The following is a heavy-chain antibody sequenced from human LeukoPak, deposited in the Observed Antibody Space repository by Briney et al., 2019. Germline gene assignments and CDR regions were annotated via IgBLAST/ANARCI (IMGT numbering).Heavy chain of an antibody. V-gene: IGHV1-69*13. CDR2: IIPIFGTA. CDR1: GGTFSSYA. J-gene: IGHJ5*02. Sequence: SVKVSCKASGGTFSSYAISWVRQAPGQGLEWMGGIIPIFGTANHAQKFQGRVTITADESTSTAYMELSSLRSEDTAVYYCARAQDVVVPAAMTWFDPWGQGTLVTVSS. D-gene: IGHD2-2*01. CDR3: ARAQDVVVPAAMTWFDP.